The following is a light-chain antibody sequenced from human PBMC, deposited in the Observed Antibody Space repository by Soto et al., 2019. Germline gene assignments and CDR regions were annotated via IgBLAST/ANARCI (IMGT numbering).Light chain of an antibody. J-gene: IGKJ1*01. CDR3: QQRSNWHPGT. V-gene: IGKV3D-11*02. CDR2: DAS. Sequence: EILLTQSPGTLSLSPGERATLSCGASQSVSSIYLAWYQQKPGQAPRLLIYDASNRATGIPARFSGSGSATDFTLTISSLETQDFAVYYCQQRSNWHPGTFGQGTKVDIK. CDR1: QSVSSIY.